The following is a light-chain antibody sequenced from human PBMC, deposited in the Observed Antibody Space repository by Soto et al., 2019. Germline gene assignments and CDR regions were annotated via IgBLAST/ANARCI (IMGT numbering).Light chain of an antibody. Sequence: EMVMTQSPATLSVSPGERVTLSWRASESVHSNLAWYQQKPGQGPSLLIYYASTRVTGVPDRFSGSGSGTEFTLTMSSLQSEDFGVYYCQHYSSWPPTFGPGTKVGIK. CDR1: ESVHSN. CDR2: YAS. V-gene: IGKV3-15*01. CDR3: QHYSSWPPT. J-gene: IGKJ3*01.